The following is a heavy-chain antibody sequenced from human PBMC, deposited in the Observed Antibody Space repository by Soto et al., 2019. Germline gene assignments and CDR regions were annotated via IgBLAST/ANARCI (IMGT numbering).Heavy chain of an antibody. CDR1: GYTFTSYG. CDR3: ARDISPQWELLFGEYYFDY. D-gene: IGHD1-26*01. J-gene: IGHJ4*02. CDR2: ISAYNGNT. Sequence: ASVKVSCKASGYTFTSYGISWVRQAPGQGLEWTGWISAYNGNTNYAQKLQGRVTMTTDTSTSTAYMELRSLRSDDTAVYYCARDISPQWELLFGEYYFDYWGQGTLVTSPQ. V-gene: IGHV1-18*01.